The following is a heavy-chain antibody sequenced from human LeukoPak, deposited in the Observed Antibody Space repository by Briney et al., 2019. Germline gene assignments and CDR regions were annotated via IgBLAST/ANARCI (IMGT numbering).Heavy chain of an antibody. J-gene: IGHJ4*02. CDR3: ETGDYGVHGDY. Sequence: PGGSLRLSCAASGFTFSSYWMTWVRQAPGKGMEWVAHINQDGNRKYYVDSVKGRFTIFRDNAKNSLYLQMNSLRAEDTAVYYCETGDYGVHGDYWGQGILVTVSS. V-gene: IGHV3-7*03. D-gene: IGHD4/OR15-4a*01. CDR1: GFTFSSYW. CDR2: INQDGNRK.